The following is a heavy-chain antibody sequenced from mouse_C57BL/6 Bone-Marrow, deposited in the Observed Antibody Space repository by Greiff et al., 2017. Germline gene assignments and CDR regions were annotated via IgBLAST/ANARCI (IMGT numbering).Heavy chain of an antibody. CDR1: GYTFTSYW. CDR2: IDPNSGGT. Sequence: QVQLQQPGAELVKPGASVKLSCKASGYTFTSYWMHWVKQRPGRGLEWIGRIDPNSGGTKYNEKFKSKATLTVDKPSSTAYMQLSSLTSEDSAVYYCAWGLTTVVRNYYAMDYWGQGTSVTVSS. J-gene: IGHJ4*01. CDR3: AWGLTTVVRNYYAMDY. V-gene: IGHV1-72*01. D-gene: IGHD1-1*01.